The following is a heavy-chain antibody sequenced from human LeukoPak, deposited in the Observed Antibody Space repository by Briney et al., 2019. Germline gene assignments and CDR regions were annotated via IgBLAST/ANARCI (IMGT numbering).Heavy chain of an antibody. V-gene: IGHV4-39*01. J-gene: IGHJ4*02. D-gene: IGHD5-18*01. CDR2: IYYSGNT. CDR3: ARVDSTYGYAGGNYFDS. CDR1: GVSISSSNSY. Sequence: SETLSLTCTVSGVSISSSNSYWGWIRQPPGQGLEWIGSIYYSGNTYYNASLKSQVSISIDTSKNQFSLRLTSVTAADTAVYYCARVDSTYGYAGGNYFDSWGQGTLVTVSS.